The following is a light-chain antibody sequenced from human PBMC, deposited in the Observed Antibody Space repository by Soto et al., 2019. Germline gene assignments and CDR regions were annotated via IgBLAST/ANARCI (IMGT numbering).Light chain of an antibody. Sequence: QLVLTQSPSASASLGASVKLTCTLSSGHGSYAIAWHQQQPEKGPRYLMKLDSDGSHTKGDAIPDRFSGSSSGAERYLTISSLQSEDEADYYCQTWGTGIRVVFGGGTKLTVL. J-gene: IGLJ2*01. V-gene: IGLV4-69*01. CDR3: QTWGTGIRVV. CDR2: LDSDGSH. CDR1: SGHGSYA.